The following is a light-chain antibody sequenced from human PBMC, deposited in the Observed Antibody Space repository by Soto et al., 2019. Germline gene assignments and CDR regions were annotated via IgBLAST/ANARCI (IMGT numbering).Light chain of an antibody. Sequence: EIVLTQSPGTLSLSPGERATLSCRASQSVSSSYLAWYQQKPGQAPRLLIYGASSRATGIPDRFSGSGSGTDFTLTISRLEPEDFAVYYCQQYRSSPQTFGQGTQVEIK. V-gene: IGKV3-20*01. CDR2: GAS. CDR3: QQYRSSPQT. CDR1: QSVSSSY. J-gene: IGKJ1*01.